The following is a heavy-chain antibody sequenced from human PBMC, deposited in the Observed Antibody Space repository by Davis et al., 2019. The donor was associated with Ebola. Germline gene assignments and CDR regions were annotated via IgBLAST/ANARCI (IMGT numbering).Heavy chain of an antibody. CDR3: ARGEDTAMVTGYYGMDV. V-gene: IGHV4-59*01. CDR2: IYFSGST. D-gene: IGHD5-18*01. Sequence: MPSETLSLTCTVSGSSISSYYWRWIRHPPGTGLGWVGYIYFSGSTNYNPSLTSRVTISVDTSKNQFSRKLSSVTAADTAVYYCARGEDTAMVTGYYGMDVWGQGTTVTDSS. CDR1: GSSISSYY. J-gene: IGHJ6*02.